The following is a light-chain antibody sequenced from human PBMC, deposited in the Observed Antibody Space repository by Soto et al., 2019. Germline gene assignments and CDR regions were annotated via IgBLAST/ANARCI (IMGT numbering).Light chain of an antibody. CDR1: SSDVGSYNY. CDR2: DVG. V-gene: IGLV2-14*03. J-gene: IGLJ1*01. CDR3: NSYTSSSTYV. Sequence: QSVLTQPASVSGSPVQSIAISCTGTSSDVGSYNYVSWYQQHPGKAPKLMIYDVGNRPSGVSDRFSGSKSGNTASLTISGLQAEDEADYFCNSYTSSSTYVFGTGTKVTVL.